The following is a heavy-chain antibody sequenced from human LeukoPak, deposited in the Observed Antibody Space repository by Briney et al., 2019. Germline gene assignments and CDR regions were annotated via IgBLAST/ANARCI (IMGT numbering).Heavy chain of an antibody. J-gene: IGHJ4*02. CDR2: IYPGNGDT. D-gene: IGHD6-13*01. Sequence: GASVKVSCKASGYTFTSYGISWVRQAPGQRLEWMGWIYPGNGDTEYSQKFQGRVTITRDTSASTTYMELSSLRSEDTAIYYCARDDGSTWLLDFWGQGTLVTVSS. CDR1: GYTFTSYG. V-gene: IGHV1-3*01. CDR3: ARDDGSTWLLDF.